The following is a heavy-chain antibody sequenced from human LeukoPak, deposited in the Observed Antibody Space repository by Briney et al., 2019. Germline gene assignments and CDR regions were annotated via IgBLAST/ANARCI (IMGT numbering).Heavy chain of an antibody. J-gene: IGHJ4*02. V-gene: IGHV3-49*04. CDR3: ACLGSDDFDY. Sequence: PGGSLRLSCTASGFTFGDYAMSWVRQAPGKGLEWVGFIRSKAYGGTTEYAASVKGRFTISRDDSKSIAYLQMNSLKTEDTAVYYCACLGSDDFDYWGQGTLVTVSS. CDR1: GFTFGDYA. CDR2: IRSKAYGGTT.